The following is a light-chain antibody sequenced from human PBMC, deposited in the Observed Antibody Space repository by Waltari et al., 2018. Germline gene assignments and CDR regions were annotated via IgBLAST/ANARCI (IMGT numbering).Light chain of an antibody. CDR2: GAS. CDR1: QSVTSSY. Sequence: EIVLTQSPGTLSLSPGERATLSCRASQSVTSSYLAWYQQKPGQAPRLLMYGASSRATGIPDRFSGSGSGTDFTLTISRLEPEDCAVYYCQQYGSSPPLTFGGGTKVEIK. CDR3: QQYGSSPPLT. J-gene: IGKJ4*01. V-gene: IGKV3-20*01.